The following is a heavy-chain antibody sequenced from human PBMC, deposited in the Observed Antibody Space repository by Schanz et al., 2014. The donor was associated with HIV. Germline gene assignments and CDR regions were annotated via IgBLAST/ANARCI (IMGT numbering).Heavy chain of an antibody. Sequence: EVQLVESGGGVIQPGGSLTLSCAASGITVSSVYMSWVRQAPGKGLECVSYMSYSSSAMYYADSVKGRFTIARDNSKNMLYLQMNSLRAEDTAVYYCAREYYSRNWNWFDPWGQGTLVTVSS. V-gene: IGHV3-48*01. CDR2: MSYSSSAM. D-gene: IGHD6-13*01. CDR3: AREYYSRNWNWFDP. CDR1: GITVSSVY. J-gene: IGHJ5*02.